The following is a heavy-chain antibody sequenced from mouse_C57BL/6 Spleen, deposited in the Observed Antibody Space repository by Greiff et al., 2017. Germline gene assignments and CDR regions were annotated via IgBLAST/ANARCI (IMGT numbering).Heavy chain of an antibody. CDR1: GYTFTSYW. D-gene: IGHD1-1*01. CDR3: ARRGVVATYYFDY. CDR2: IDPSDSYT. Sequence: QVQLQQPGAELVMPGASVKLSCKASGYTFTSYWMHWVKQRPGQGLEWIGEIDPSDSYTNYNKKFKGKSTLTVDKYSSTAYMQLSSLTSEDSAVYYCARRGVVATYYFDYWGQGTTLTVSS. J-gene: IGHJ2*01. V-gene: IGHV1-69*01.